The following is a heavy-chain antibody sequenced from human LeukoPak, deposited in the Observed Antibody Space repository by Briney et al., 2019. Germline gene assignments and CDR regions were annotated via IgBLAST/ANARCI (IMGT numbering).Heavy chain of an antibody. J-gene: IGHJ4*02. Sequence: SETLSLTCAVYGGSFSGYYWSWIRQPPGKGLEWIGEINHSGSTNYNPSLKSRVTISVDTSKNQFSLKLSSVTAADTAVYYCARAPDYYDSSGYPMNWGQGTLVTVSS. D-gene: IGHD3-22*01. CDR2: INHSGST. CDR1: GGSFSGYY. CDR3: ARAPDYYDSSGYPMN. V-gene: IGHV4-34*01.